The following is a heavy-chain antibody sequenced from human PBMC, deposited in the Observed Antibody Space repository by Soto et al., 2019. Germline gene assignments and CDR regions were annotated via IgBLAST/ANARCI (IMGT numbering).Heavy chain of an antibody. Sequence: XVKVSCKASGGTFRSYAIRWVRQAPGQWLELMGGIIPIFGTANYAQKFQGRVTITADESTSTAYMELSSLRSEDTAVYYCARADLHYGMDVWGQGTTVTVSS. CDR3: ARADLHYGMDV. J-gene: IGHJ6*02. CDR1: GGTFRSYA. CDR2: IIPIFGTA. V-gene: IGHV1-69*13.